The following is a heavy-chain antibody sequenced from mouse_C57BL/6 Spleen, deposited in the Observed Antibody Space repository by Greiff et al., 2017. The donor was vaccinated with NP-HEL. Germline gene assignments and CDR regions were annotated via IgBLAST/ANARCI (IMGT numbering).Heavy chain of an antibody. D-gene: IGHD1-1*01. V-gene: IGHV5-6*01. Sequence: EVQGVESGGDLVKPGGSLKLSCAASGFTFSSYGMSWVRQTPDKRLEWVATISSGGSYTYYPDSVKGRFTISRDNAKNTLYLQMSSLKSEDTAMYYCARHAYGSSYEYFDVWGTGTTVTVSS. CDR2: ISSGGSYT. CDR1: GFTFSSYG. CDR3: ARHAYGSSYEYFDV. J-gene: IGHJ1*03.